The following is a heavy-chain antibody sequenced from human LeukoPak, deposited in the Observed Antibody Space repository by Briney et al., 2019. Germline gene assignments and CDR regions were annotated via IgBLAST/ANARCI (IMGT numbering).Heavy chain of an antibody. V-gene: IGHV1-2*02. J-gene: IGHJ4*02. D-gene: IGHD5-12*01. CDR3: AREYSAHDY. CDR2: MNPDSGYT. Sequence: ASVKVSCKASGYTFTGHNIHWVRQAPGQGLEWMGWMNPDSGYTSCALKFQGRVTMTRDTSITTAYMELNRLISDDTAVYFCAREYSAHDYWGQGTLVTISS. CDR1: GYTFTGHN.